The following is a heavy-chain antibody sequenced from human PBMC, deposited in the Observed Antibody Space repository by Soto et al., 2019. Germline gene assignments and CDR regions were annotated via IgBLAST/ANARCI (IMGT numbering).Heavy chain of an antibody. V-gene: IGHV3-30-3*01. J-gene: IGHJ4*02. CDR2: ISYDGSNK. CDR1: GFTFSSYA. D-gene: IGHD6-13*01. Sequence: QVQLVESGGGVVQPGRSLRLSCAASGFTFSSYAMHWVRQAPGKGLEWVAVISYDGSNKYYADSVKGRFTISRDNSKNTLYLQMNSLRAEDTAVYYCARDGISSSWYIVGYLGYFDYWGQGTLVTVSS. CDR3: ARDGISSSWYIVGYLGYFDY.